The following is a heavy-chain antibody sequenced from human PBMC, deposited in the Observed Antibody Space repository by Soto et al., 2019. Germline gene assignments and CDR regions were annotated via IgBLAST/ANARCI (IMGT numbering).Heavy chain of an antibody. V-gene: IGHV1-2*04. D-gene: IGHD2-15*01. CDR2: INPNSGGT. Sequence: ASVKVSCKASGYTFTGYDMHWVRQATGQGLEWMGWINPNSGGTNYAQKFQGWVTMTRDTSISTAYMELSRLRSDDTAVYYCARARALAANPLYYYYGMDVWGQGTTVTVSS. CDR1: GYTFTGYD. CDR3: ARARALAANPLYYYYGMDV. J-gene: IGHJ6*02.